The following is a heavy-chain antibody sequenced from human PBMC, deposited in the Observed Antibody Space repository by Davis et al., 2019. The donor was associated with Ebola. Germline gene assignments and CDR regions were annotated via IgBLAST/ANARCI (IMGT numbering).Heavy chain of an antibody. CDR2: MNPRSGNT. CDR1: GYTFTSYD. J-gene: IGHJ4*02. V-gene: IGHV1-8*01. Sequence: ASVKVSCKASGYTFTSYDINWVRQATGQGLEWMGWMNPRSGNTGLAQKFQGRITMTRNTSITTAYMELRSLRSDDTAVYYCARDLVSGWYICDSWGQGTLVSVSS. D-gene: IGHD6-19*01. CDR3: ARDLVSGWYICDS.